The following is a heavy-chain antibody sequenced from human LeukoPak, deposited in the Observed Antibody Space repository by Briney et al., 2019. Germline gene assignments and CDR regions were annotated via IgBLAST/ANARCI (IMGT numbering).Heavy chain of an antibody. J-gene: IGHJ4*02. CDR2: ISYDGSNK. D-gene: IGHD1-26*01. V-gene: IGHV3-30*04. CDR3: ASSSGSTGV. CDR1: GFTFSSYA. Sequence: GGSLSLSCAASGFTFSSYAMHWVRQAPGKGLEWVAVISYDGSNKYYADSVKRRFTISRDNSKNTLYLQMNSLRAEDTAVYYCASSSGSTGVWGQGTLVTVSS.